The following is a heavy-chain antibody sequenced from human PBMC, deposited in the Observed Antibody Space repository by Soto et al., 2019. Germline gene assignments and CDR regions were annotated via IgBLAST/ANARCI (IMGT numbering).Heavy chain of an antibody. J-gene: IGHJ6*03. CDR2: IYSGGST. D-gene: IGHD2-15*01. V-gene: IGHV3-66*01. CDR3: ARATSGEAYYYYYMDV. Sequence: GGSLRLSCAASGFTVSSNYMSWVRQAPGKGLEWVSVIYSGGSTYYADSVKGRFTISRDNSKNTLYLQMNSLRAEDTAVYYCARATSGEAYYYYYMDVWGKGTTVTVSS. CDR1: GFTVSSNY.